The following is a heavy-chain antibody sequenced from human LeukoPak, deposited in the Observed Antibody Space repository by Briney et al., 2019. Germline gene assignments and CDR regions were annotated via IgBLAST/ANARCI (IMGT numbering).Heavy chain of an antibody. CDR1: GFTFSSYS. D-gene: IGHD6-19*01. J-gene: IGHJ6*02. CDR2: ISGSGGST. V-gene: IGHV3-23*01. Sequence: GGSLRLSCAASGFTFSSYSMSWVRQAPGKGLEWVSAISGSGGSTYYADSVKGRFTISRDNSKNTLYLQMNSLRAEDTAVYYCAKENSSGWSYYYYGMDVWGQGTTVTVSS. CDR3: AKENSSGWSYYYYGMDV.